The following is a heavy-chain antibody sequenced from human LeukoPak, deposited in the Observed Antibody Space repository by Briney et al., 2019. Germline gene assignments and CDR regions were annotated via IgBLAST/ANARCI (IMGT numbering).Heavy chain of an antibody. D-gene: IGHD6-6*01. CDR1: VGSISGYY. V-gene: IGHV4-59*01. CDR3: ARGFAGGSSPLFDD. J-gene: IGHJ4*02. CDR2: DYYSGST. Sequence: SGTLSLTCTVSVGSISGYYWNWIRQPPGKGLEWIGYDYYSGSTDYNPSIKSRVPISVDPSKNQFLLTVNPVTAADTAVYCGARGFAGGSSPLFDDWGQGTLVSV.